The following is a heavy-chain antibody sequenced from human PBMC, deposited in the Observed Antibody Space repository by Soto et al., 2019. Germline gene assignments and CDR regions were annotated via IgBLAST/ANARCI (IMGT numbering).Heavy chain of an antibody. V-gene: IGHV3-23*01. J-gene: IGHJ4*02. CDR1: GFTFNSFV. CDR2: ITGSGSST. CDR3: ASRTAVGTKYFDH. D-gene: IGHD6-13*01. Sequence: GGSLRLSCAASGFTFNSFVMSWVSQAPGKGLEWVSTITGSGSSTYYADSVKGRFTISRDNSKSTLSLQMNSLRAEDTAVYYCASRTAVGTKYFDHWGQGTLVTVSS.